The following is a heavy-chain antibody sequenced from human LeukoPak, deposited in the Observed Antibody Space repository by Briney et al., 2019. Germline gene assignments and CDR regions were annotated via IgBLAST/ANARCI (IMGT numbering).Heavy chain of an antibody. CDR1: GFTFSSCA. Sequence: GGSLRLSCAASGFTFSSCAMSWVRQAPGKGLEWVSGITDSGSNTFYADSVKGRFTISRDNYRNTLFLQMSSLRAEDTAVYYCAKERGTVEGGYYFDYWGQGTLVTVSS. J-gene: IGHJ4*02. D-gene: IGHD1-26*01. V-gene: IGHV3-23*01. CDR3: AKERGTVEGGYYFDY. CDR2: ITDSGSNT.